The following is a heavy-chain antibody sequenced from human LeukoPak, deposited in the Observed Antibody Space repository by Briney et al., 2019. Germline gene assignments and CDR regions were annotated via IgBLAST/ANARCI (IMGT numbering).Heavy chain of an antibody. D-gene: IGHD6-13*01. CDR3: ATRPGGSRWYGVFDF. CDR2: VYGSGTT. J-gene: IGHJ4*02. V-gene: IGHV4-59*11. CDR1: GASMSDHY. Sequence: SETLSLTCTVSGASMSDHYWSWIRQSPGKGLEWIGYVYGSGTTNYNPSLNGRVTMSVDTSKNQFSLKLTSVTPADTALYYCATRPGGSRWYGVFDFWGRGTLVTVSS.